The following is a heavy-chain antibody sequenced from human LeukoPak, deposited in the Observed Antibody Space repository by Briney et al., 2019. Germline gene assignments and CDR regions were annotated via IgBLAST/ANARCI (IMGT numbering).Heavy chain of an antibody. CDR3: ASHYDFWSGYFGWFDP. CDR2: IYYSGST. J-gene: IGHJ5*02. V-gene: IGHV4-59*01. Sequence: SETPSLTCTVSGGSISSYYWSWIRQPPGKGLEWIGYIYYSGSTNYNPSLKSRVTISVDTSKNQFSPKLSSVTAADTAVYYCASHYDFWSGYFGWFDPWGQGTLVTVSS. D-gene: IGHD3-3*01. CDR1: GGSISSYY.